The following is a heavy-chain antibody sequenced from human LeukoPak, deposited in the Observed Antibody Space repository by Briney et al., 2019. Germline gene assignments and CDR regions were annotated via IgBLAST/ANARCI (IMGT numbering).Heavy chain of an antibody. Sequence: GGSLRLSCAASGFTFSSYAMHWVRQAPGKGLEWVAVISYDGSNKYYADSVKGRFTISRDNSKNTLYLQMNSLRAEDTAVYYCARETSSSPPYYYYYGMDVWGQGTTVTVSS. CDR2: ISYDGSNK. J-gene: IGHJ6*02. CDR3: ARETSSSPPYYYYYGMDV. CDR1: GFTFSSYA. D-gene: IGHD6-6*01. V-gene: IGHV3-30-3*01.